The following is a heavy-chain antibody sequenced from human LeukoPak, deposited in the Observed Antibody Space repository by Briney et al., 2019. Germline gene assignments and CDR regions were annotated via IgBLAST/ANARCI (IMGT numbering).Heavy chain of an antibody. J-gene: IGHJ4*02. CDR3: ARDRDGDYFDY. CDR1: GYTFTSYG. Sequence: ASVKVSCKASGYTFTSYGISWVRQAPGQGLEWMGWINTNTGNPTYAQGFTGRFVFSLDTSVSTAYLQISSLKAEDTAVYYCARDRDGDYFDYWGQGTLVTVSS. D-gene: IGHD4-17*01. V-gene: IGHV7-4-1*02. CDR2: INTNTGNP.